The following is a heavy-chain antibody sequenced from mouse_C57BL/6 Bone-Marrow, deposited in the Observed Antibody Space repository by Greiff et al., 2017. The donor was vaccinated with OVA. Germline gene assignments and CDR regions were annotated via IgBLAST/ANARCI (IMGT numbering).Heavy chain of an antibody. CDR3: ARRDGNWGYFEV. D-gene: IGHD2-1*01. CDR1: GFTFSDYY. V-gene: IGHV5-12*01. CDR2: ISNGGGST. J-gene: IGHJ1*03. Sequence: EVMLVESGGGLVQPGGSLKLSCAASGFTFSDYYMYWVRQTPEKRLEWVAYISNGGGSTYYPDTVKGRFTISRDNAKNTLYLQMSRLKSEDTAMYYCARRDGNWGYFEVWGTGTTVTVSS.